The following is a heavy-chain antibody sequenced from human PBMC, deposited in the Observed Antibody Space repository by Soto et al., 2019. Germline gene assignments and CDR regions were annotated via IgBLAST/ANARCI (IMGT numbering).Heavy chain of an antibody. Sequence: QVQLVESGGGVVQPGRSLRLSCAASGFTFSSYGMHWVRQAPGKGLEWVAVIWYDGSSKYYADSVKGRFTISRDNSKNTLYLQMNSLRAEDTAVYYRARVAVTPRGLIDVWGQGTTVTVSS. D-gene: IGHD4-17*01. J-gene: IGHJ6*01. CDR1: GFTFSSYG. CDR2: IWYDGSSK. CDR3: ARVAVTPRGLIDV. V-gene: IGHV3-33*01.